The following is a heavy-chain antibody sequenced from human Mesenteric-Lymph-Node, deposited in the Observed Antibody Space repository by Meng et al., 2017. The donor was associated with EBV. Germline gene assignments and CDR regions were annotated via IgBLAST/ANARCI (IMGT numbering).Heavy chain of an antibody. V-gene: IGHV4-61*01. CDR1: GYSVNSATYY. CDR2: VHSTGST. CDR3: ASQGYYDSGAWGDYFDY. Sequence: QRRLQGSAPGLVKPSETLSLPCSFSGYSVNSATYYWSWIRKPPGKGLEWIASVHSTGSTNYNPSLMSRVTISLDTSKSQFSLTLTYVTAADTAVYYCASQGYYDSGAWGDYFDYWGQGSLVTVSS. J-gene: IGHJ4*02. D-gene: IGHD3-22*01.